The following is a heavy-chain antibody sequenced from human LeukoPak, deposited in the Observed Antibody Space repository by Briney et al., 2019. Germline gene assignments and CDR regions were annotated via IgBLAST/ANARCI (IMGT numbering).Heavy chain of an antibody. CDR2: ISGYNGNT. Sequence: GASVKVSCKASSYTFTRYGISWVRQAPGQGLEWMGWISGYNGNTNYAQKFQGRVTMTTDTSTSTAYMELRSLRSDDTAVYYCARTLGARDGYTPPWYFDLWGRGTLVTVSS. V-gene: IGHV1-18*01. D-gene: IGHD5-24*01. CDR3: ARTLGARDGYTPPWYFDL. J-gene: IGHJ2*01. CDR1: SYTFTRYG.